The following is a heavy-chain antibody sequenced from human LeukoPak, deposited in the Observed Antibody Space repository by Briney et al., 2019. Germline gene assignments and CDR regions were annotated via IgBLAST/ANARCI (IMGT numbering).Heavy chain of an antibody. Sequence: ASVKVSCKASGYTFTDYCIHWVRQAPGQGLEWMGWINLNSGDTYYAQNVQDRVTMTGDTSISTAYLELSSLRSDDTAVFYCARSYFDVLTNYYMWLAPWGQGTLVTVSS. J-gene: IGHJ5*02. CDR3: ARSYFDVLTNYYMWLAP. CDR2: INLNSGDT. D-gene: IGHD3-9*01. V-gene: IGHV1-2*02. CDR1: GYTFTDYC.